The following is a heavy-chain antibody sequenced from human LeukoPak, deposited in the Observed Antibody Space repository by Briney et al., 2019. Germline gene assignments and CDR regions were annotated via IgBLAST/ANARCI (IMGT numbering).Heavy chain of an antibody. CDR1: GFTFSSYS. D-gene: IGHD3-3*01. CDR2: ISSSSSYI. CDR3: ARTGVANKKLGAFDI. J-gene: IGHJ3*02. Sequence: GGSLRLSCAASGFTFSSYSMNWVRQAPGKGLEWVSSISSSSSYIYYADSVKGRFTISRDNAKNSLYLQMNSLRAEDTAVYYCARTGVANKKLGAFDIWGQGTMVTVSS. V-gene: IGHV3-21*01.